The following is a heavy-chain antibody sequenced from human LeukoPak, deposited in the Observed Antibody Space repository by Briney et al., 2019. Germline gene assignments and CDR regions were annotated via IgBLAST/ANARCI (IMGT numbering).Heavy chain of an antibody. CDR1: GYTFTSYY. D-gene: IGHD2-2*01. CDR3: ATPVAPIVVVPAALYGMDV. Sequence: ASVKVSCKASGYTFTSYYMHWVRQAPGQGLEWMGIINPSGGSTSYAQKFQGRVTMTRDTSTSTVYMELSSLRSEDTAVYYCATPVAPIVVVPAALYGMDVWGQGTTVTVSS. V-gene: IGHV1-46*01. J-gene: IGHJ6*02. CDR2: INPSGGST.